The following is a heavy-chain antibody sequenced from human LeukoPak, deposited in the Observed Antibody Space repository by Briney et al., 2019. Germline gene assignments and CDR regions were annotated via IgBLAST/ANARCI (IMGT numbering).Heavy chain of an antibody. CDR1: GGSISSGDYY. CDR3: ARDGSVVVPAAMGAFDI. Sequence: TSQTLSLTCTVSGGSISSGDYYWSWNRQPPGKGLEWIGYIYYSGSTYYNPSLKSRVTISVDTSKNQFSLKLSSVTAADTAVYYCARDGSVVVPAAMGAFDIWGQGTMVTVSS. V-gene: IGHV4-30-4*08. J-gene: IGHJ3*02. D-gene: IGHD2-2*01. CDR2: IYYSGST.